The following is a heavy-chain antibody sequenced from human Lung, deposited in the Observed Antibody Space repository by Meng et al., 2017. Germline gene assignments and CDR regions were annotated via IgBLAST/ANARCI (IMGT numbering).Heavy chain of an antibody. V-gene: IGHV1-2*06. J-gene: IGHJ4*02. D-gene: IGHD6-25*01. CDR2: INPKSGDT. CDR3: ARDEDISAAGKLFGDY. Sequence: QVSLVQSGAEGKKPGASVKVSCKPSGYNFPDYYIHWVRRAPGQGLEWMGRINPKSGDTHYAQKFQARVTMTGDTSISTAYMELSGLRSDDTAMYYCARDEDISAAGKLFGDYWGQGTLVTVSS. CDR1: GYNFPDYY.